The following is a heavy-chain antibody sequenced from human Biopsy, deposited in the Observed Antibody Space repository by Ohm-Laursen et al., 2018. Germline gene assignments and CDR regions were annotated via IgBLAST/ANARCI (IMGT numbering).Heavy chain of an antibody. CDR3: AREPPSYSYDGSGISDGFDI. D-gene: IGHD3-22*01. Sequence: SVTLSLTCPVSGGLLSSYYWNWIPQPPGKGLEWIGYIYNTASTIYNPSIKSRVIMSVDTSKTQFSLSLSSVTATDTAVYYCAREPPSYSYDGSGISDGFDIWGQGTMVTVSS. CDR2: IYNTAST. CDR1: GGLLSSYY. V-gene: IGHV4-59*01. J-gene: IGHJ3*02.